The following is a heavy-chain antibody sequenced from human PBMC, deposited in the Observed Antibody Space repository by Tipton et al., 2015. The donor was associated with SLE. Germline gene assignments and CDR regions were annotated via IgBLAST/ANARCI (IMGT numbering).Heavy chain of an antibody. D-gene: IGHD6-13*01. V-gene: IGHV3-23*01. Sequence: SLRLSCAASGFSFSNYAMSWVRQAPGKGLEWVSTISNSGGSTYYADSVKGRFIISRDNSKNTLYLQMNSLRAEDTAVYYCAKARQQLVSSYFDYWGQGTLVTVSS. J-gene: IGHJ4*02. CDR2: ISNSGGST. CDR1: GFSFSNYA. CDR3: AKARQQLVSSYFDY.